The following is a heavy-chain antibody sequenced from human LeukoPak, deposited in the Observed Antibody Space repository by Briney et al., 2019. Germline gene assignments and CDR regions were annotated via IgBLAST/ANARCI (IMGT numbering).Heavy chain of an antibody. V-gene: IGHV3-33*01. CDR3: AREGWHSSSWYFFDY. D-gene: IGHD6-13*01. J-gene: IGHJ4*02. CDR1: GFTFSSSG. Sequence: PGGSLRLSCAASGFTFSSSGMHWVRQAPGKGLDWVAVIWYDGSNKYYADSVKGRFTISRDNSKNTLYLQMNSLRAEDTAVYYCAREGWHSSSWYFFDYWGQGILVTVSS. CDR2: IWYDGSNK.